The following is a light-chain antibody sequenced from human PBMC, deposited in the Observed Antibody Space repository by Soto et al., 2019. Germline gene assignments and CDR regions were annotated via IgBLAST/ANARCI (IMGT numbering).Light chain of an antibody. Sequence: TVLTQSPGTVSLSPGERATLSCRTSQSVGDNFLAWYQQKPGQAPRLLIYGVFNRATGIPARFSGSGSGTDFTLNISGLEPEDSSVYYCQHYDGSPRTFGQGTKVEIK. V-gene: IGKV3-20*01. CDR1: QSVGDNF. J-gene: IGKJ2*01. CDR2: GVF. CDR3: QHYDGSPRT.